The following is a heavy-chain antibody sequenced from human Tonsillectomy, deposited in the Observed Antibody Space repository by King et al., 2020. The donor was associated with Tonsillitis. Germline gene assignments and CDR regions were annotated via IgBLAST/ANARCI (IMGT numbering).Heavy chain of an antibody. Sequence: VTLKESGPVLVKPTETLTLTCTVSGFSLNNATMGVNWIRQPPGKALEWLAHIFSNDEKSYITSLKTRLTISKDTSKTQVVLTMTNMDPVDTATYYCARLRGVLRPYYYYGMDVWGQGTTVTVSS. D-gene: IGHD2-15*01. CDR2: IFSNDEK. V-gene: IGHV2-26*01. CDR1: GFSLNNATMG. CDR3: ARLRGVLRPYYYYGMDV. J-gene: IGHJ6*02.